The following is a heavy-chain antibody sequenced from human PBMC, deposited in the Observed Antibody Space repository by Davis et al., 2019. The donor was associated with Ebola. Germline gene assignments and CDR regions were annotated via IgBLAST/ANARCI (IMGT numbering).Heavy chain of an antibody. CDR2: INHSGST. CDR1: GGSFSGYY. V-gene: IGHV4-34*01. J-gene: IGHJ2*01. Sequence: MPSETLSLTCAVYGGSFSGYYWSWIRQPPGKGLEWIGEINHSGSTKYNPSLKSRVTISGDTSKNQFSLKLSSVTAADTAVYYCARRHYYDGNWYFDLWGRGTLVTVSS. D-gene: IGHD3-22*01. CDR3: ARRHYYDGNWYFDL.